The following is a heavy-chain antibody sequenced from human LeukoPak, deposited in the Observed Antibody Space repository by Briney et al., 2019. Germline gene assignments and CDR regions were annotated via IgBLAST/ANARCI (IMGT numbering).Heavy chain of an antibody. D-gene: IGHD3-9*01. CDR1: GVSISTSSYY. V-gene: IGHV4-39*07. J-gene: IGHJ4*02. CDR3: ARGGVRYYFAN. CDR2: IYYSGST. Sequence: SETLSLTCTVSGVSISTSSYYWGWIRQPPGKGLEWIGSIYYSGSTYYNPSLKSRVTISVDTSKNQFSLKLSSVTAADTAVYYCARGGVRYYFANWGQGTLVTVSS.